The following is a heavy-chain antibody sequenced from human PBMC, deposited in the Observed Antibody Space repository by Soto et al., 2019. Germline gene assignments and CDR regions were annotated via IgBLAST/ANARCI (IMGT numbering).Heavy chain of an antibody. CDR2: MYNTGST. V-gene: IGHV4-59*01. D-gene: IGHD2-21*02. CDR3: ARNLCGYCGTGCYPLDG. J-gene: IGHJ6*02. CDR1: GGSISRYY. Sequence: QVQLQESGPGLVKPSETLSLTCTVSGGSISRYYWSWIRQPPGKGLEWIGYMYNTGSTVYNPSFKSRVIISLDTSKNQCFMELKSVTAANTAVYYCARNLCGYCGTGCYPLDGWGQGTTVTVSS.